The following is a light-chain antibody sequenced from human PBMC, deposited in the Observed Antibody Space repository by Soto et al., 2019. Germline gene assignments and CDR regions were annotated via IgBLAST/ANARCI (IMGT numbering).Light chain of an antibody. CDR1: QSVSSY. CDR3: QQRSNWLT. J-gene: IGKJ4*01. CDR2: DAS. Sequence: EIVLTQSPATLSLCPGERATLSCRASQSVSSYLAWYQQKPGQAPRLLIYDASNRATGIPARFSGSGSGTDFTLTISSLEPEDFAVYYCQQRSNWLTFGGGTKVDIK. V-gene: IGKV3-11*01.